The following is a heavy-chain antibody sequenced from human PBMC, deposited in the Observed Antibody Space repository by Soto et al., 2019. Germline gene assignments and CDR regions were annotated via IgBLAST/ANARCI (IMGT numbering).Heavy chain of an antibody. CDR1: GFTFSSYA. Sequence: EVQLLESGGGLVQPGGSLRLSCAASGFTFSSYAMSWVRQAPGKGLEWVSAISGSGGSTYYADSVKGRFTISRDNSKNTLDLQMNSLRAEDTAVYYCAKDYGESDWFDPWGQGTLVTVSS. V-gene: IGHV3-23*01. CDR2: ISGSGGST. CDR3: AKDYGESDWFDP. D-gene: IGHD4-17*01. J-gene: IGHJ5*02.